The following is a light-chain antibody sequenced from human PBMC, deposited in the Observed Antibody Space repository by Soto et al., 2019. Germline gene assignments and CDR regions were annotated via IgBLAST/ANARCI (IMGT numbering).Light chain of an antibody. Sequence: QSVLTQPPSASGTPGQRVTISCSGSSSNIGSYTVNWYQQLPGTAPKLLIYSNDERPSGVPDRFSGSKFGTSASLAISGLQSEDEADYYCAAWDDSLSGYVFGSGTKLTVL. CDR3: AAWDDSLSGYV. CDR2: SND. V-gene: IGLV1-44*01. J-gene: IGLJ1*01. CDR1: SSNIGSYT.